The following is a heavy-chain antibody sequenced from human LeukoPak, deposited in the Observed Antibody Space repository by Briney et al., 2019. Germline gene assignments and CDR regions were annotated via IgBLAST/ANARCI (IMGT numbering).Heavy chain of an antibody. V-gene: IGHV1-8*02. CDR3: ARKAGSGSGWYPFDF. CDR2: MNPNSANT. D-gene: IGHD6-19*01. CDR1: GGTFSSYA. Sequence: ASVKVSCKASGGTFSSYAISWVRQATGQGLEWMGWMNPNSANTGFAQKFQGRVTLTRNTSITTAYMELSSLRSEDTAVYYCARKAGSGSGWYPFDFWGQGSLVTVSS. J-gene: IGHJ4*02.